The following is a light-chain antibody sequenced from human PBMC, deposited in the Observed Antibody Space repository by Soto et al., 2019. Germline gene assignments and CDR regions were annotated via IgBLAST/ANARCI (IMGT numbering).Light chain of an antibody. Sequence: QSVLTQPPSASGTPGQRVTISCSGGSSNIGSNTVNWYQQLPGTARKLLIYSDNQRPSGVPDRFSGSKSGTSASLAISGLQSEDEADYYCAAWDDSLNGWVFGGGTKLTVL. CDR3: AAWDDSLNGWV. J-gene: IGLJ3*02. CDR2: SDN. V-gene: IGLV1-44*01. CDR1: SSNIGSNT.